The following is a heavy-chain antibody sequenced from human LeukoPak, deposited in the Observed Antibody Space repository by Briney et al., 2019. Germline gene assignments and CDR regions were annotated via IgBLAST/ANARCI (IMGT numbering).Heavy chain of an antibody. D-gene: IGHD3-10*01. Sequence: SETLSLTCAVYGGSFSGYYWSWVRQPPGKGLEWIGEINHSGSTNYNPSLKSRVTISVDTSKNQFSLKLSSVTAADTAVYYCARVRGDYYGSGIGNWFDPWGQGTLVTVSS. CDR1: GGSFSGYY. J-gene: IGHJ5*02. CDR3: ARVRGDYYGSGIGNWFDP. CDR2: INHSGST. V-gene: IGHV4-34*01.